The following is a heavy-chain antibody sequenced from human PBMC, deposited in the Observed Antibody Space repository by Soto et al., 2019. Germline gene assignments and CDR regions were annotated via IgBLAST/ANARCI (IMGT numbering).Heavy chain of an antibody. CDR2: INWNGGST. D-gene: IGHD6-19*01. CDR3: ARDPLTRIAVAGTFWFDP. J-gene: IGHJ5*02. V-gene: IGHV3-20*04. CDR1: GFTFSDHY. Sequence: PGGSLRLSCAASGFTFSDHYMDWVRQAPGKGLEWVSGINWNGGSTGYADSVKGRFTISRDNAKNSLYLQMNSLRAEDTAFYYCARDPLTRIAVAGTFWFDPWGQGTLVTVSS.